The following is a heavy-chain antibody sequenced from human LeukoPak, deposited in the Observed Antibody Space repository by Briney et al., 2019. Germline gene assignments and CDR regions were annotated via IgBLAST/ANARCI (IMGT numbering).Heavy chain of an antibody. V-gene: IGHV4-59*01. Sequence: SETLSLTCTVSGGSISSYYWSWIRQPPGKGLEWIGYIYYSGSTNYNPSLKSRVTISVDTSKNQFSLKLSSVTAADTAVYYCGRDSAWSWFDPWGQGTLVTVSS. CDR1: GGSISSYY. J-gene: IGHJ5*02. D-gene: IGHD2-15*01. CDR2: IYYSGST. CDR3: GRDSAWSWFDP.